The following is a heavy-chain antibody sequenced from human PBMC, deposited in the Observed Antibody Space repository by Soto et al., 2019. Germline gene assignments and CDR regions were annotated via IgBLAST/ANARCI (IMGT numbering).Heavy chain of an antibody. CDR2: ISGSAGST. Sequence: EVQLLESGGGLVQPGGSLRLSCAASGFTFSNYAMSWVRQAPGKGLEGFSGISGSAGSTDYADSVKGRFTISRDNSKNTSYLQMNSLSAEDTAVYYCAKDSPNYSGGSDSVEAFDTWGQGTMVTVSS. D-gene: IGHD3-22*01. V-gene: IGHV3-23*01. J-gene: IGHJ3*02. CDR3: AKDSPNYSGGSDSVEAFDT. CDR1: GFTFSNYA.